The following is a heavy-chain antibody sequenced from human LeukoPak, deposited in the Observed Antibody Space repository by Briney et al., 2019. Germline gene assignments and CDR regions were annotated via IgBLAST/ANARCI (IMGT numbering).Heavy chain of an antibody. CDR3: ARPGITGTTGPLGY. CDR1: GYSFTSFW. Sequence: GESLKISCKGSGYSFTSFWSGGVGKMHGKGLEWMGIIYPGDSDTRYSPSFQGQVTISADKSISTAYLQWSSLKASDTAMYYCARPGITGTTGPLGYWGQGTLVTVSS. V-gene: IGHV5-51*01. CDR2: IYPGDSDT. D-gene: IGHD1-7*01. J-gene: IGHJ4*02.